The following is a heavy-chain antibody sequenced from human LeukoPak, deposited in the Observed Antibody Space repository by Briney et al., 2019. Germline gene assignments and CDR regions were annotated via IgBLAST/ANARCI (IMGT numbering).Heavy chain of an antibody. D-gene: IGHD1-26*01. Sequence: ASVKVSCKASGGTFSSYAISWVRQAPGQGLEWMGRIIPIFGIANYAQKFQGRVTITADKSTSTAYMELSSLRSEDTAVYCCAREWELLGLNNWFDPWGQGTLVTVSS. V-gene: IGHV1-69*04. J-gene: IGHJ5*02. CDR3: AREWELLGLNNWFDP. CDR2: IIPIFGIA. CDR1: GGTFSSYA.